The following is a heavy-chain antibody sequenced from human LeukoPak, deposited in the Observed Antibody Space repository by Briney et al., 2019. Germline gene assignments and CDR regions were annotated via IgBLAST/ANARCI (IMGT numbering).Heavy chain of an antibody. CDR2: VGGGGGTT. V-gene: IGHV3-23*01. J-gene: IGHJ4*02. Sequence: GSLRLSCAASGFTFSSYAMNWVRQAPGKGLEWVSAVGGGGGTTYYADSVKGRFTISRDNSKNTLFLQMNSLRAEDTAVYYCAKDREGLSSGYDLEYFDYWGQGTLVTVPS. D-gene: IGHD5-12*01. CDR1: GFTFSSYA. CDR3: AKDREGLSSGYDLEYFDY.